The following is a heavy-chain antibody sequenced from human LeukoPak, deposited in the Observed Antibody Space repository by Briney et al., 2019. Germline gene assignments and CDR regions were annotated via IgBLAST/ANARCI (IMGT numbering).Heavy chain of an antibody. J-gene: IGHJ4*02. CDR2: IYSGGTT. V-gene: IGHV3-66*01. CDR1: GFVVSGNY. Sequence: GGSLGLSCAASGFVVSGNYMSWVRQTPGKGLEWISVIYSGGTTYYADSVKGRFTISRDDAGNTLGLQMNSQRVEDTAVYYCARADGPSGHWGPGTMVIVSS. D-gene: IGHD2-8*01. CDR3: ARADGPSGH.